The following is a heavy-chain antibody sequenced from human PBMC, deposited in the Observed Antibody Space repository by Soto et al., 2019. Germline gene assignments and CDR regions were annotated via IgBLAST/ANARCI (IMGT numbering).Heavy chain of an antibody. D-gene: IGHD3-3*01. V-gene: IGHV4-34*01. CDR2: INHSGST. CDR1: GGSFSGYY. Sequence: PSETLSLTCAAYGGSFSGYYWSWIRHPPGKGLEWIGEINHSGSTNYNPSLKSRVTISVDTSKNQFSLKLSSVTAADTAVYYCARGRERITIFGVRTKDYYYGMDVWGQGTTVTVSS. J-gene: IGHJ6*02. CDR3: ARGRERITIFGVRTKDYYYGMDV.